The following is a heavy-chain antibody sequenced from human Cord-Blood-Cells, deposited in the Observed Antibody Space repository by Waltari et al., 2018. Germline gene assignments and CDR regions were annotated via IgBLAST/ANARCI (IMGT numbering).Heavy chain of an antibody. J-gene: IGHJ3*02. CDR3: AISYVLRYFDWLLSDAFDI. CDR2: IYPGDSDT. V-gene: IGHV5-51*01. Sequence: EYMGIIYPGDSDTRYSPSFQGQVTISADKSISTAYLQWSSLKASDTAMYYCAISYVLRYFDWLLSDAFDIWGQGTMVTVSS. D-gene: IGHD3-9*01.